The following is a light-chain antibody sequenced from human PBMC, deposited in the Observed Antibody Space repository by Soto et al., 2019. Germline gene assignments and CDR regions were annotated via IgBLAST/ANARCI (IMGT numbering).Light chain of an antibody. CDR3: QQYGSSGT. CDR1: QSVSNNY. V-gene: IGKV3-20*01. CDR2: GAS. Sequence: EIVLTQSPGTLSLSPGERATLSCRASQSVSNNYYSWYQQKPGPAPRLLIYGASNRATGIPDRFSGSGSGKDFTLTISRLEPEDFAVYYCQQYGSSGTFGPGTKVDI. J-gene: IGKJ1*01.